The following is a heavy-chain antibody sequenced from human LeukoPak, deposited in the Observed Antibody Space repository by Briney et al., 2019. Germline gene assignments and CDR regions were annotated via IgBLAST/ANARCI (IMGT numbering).Heavy chain of an antibody. Sequence: PSETLSPTCAVSGGSISSGGYSWSWIRQPPGKGLEWIGYIYYSGSTYYNPSLKSRATLSVDTSKNQFSLKLSSVTAADTAVYYCARGPYTIYGDYVFINWFDPWGQGTLVTVSS. CDR3: ARGPYTIYGDYVFINWFDP. V-gene: IGHV4-30-4*07. D-gene: IGHD4-17*01. J-gene: IGHJ5*02. CDR1: GGSISSGGYS. CDR2: IYYSGST.